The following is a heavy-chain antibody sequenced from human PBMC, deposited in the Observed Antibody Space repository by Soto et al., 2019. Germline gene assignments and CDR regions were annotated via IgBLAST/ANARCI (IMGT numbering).Heavy chain of an antibody. CDR1: CRSMSRRRYY. Sequence: SDTLSLTCTVSCRSMSRRRYYWGWIRQPPGKGLEWIGTIYYSGSTYYNPSLKSRVTISVDTSKNQFSLKLSSVTAADTAVYYCATSNWFDPRGQGTLVTVSS. CDR3: ATSNWFDP. J-gene: IGHJ5*02. V-gene: IGHV4-39*01. CDR2: IYYSGST.